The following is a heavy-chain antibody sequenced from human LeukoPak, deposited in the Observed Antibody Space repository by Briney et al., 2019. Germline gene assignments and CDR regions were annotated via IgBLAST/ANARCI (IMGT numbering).Heavy chain of an antibody. CDR2: INHSGST. CDR1: GGSFSGYY. D-gene: IGHD2-8*01. Sequence: SETLSLTCAVYGGSFSGYYWSWIRQPPGKGLEWIGEINHSGSTNYNPSLKSRVTISVDTSKNPFSLKLSSVTAADTAVYYCARRILGYCTNGVCYTGGAFDIWGQGTMVTVSS. J-gene: IGHJ3*02. CDR3: ARRILGYCTNGVCYTGGAFDI. V-gene: IGHV4-34*01.